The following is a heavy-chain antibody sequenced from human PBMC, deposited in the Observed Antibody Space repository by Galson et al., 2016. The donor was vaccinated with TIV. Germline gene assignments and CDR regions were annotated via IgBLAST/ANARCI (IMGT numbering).Heavy chain of an antibody. CDR1: GYTLSHYY. V-gene: IGHV1-46*01. J-gene: IGHJ4*02. D-gene: IGHD2-15*01. Sequence: SVKVSCKASGYTLSHYYMHWVRQAPGQGLEWVGVIDPLGGGTTYAPQLQGRVTMTRDTSTSTVYMELTSLKSDDTAIFYCATFSGARGPFDYWGQGTLVAVSS. CDR3: ATFSGARGPFDY. CDR2: IDPLGGGT.